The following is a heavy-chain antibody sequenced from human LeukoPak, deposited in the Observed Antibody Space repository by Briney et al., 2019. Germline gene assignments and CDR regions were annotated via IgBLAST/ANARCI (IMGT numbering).Heavy chain of an antibody. Sequence: GASVKVSCKASGGTFSSYAISWVRQAPGQGLEWMGGIIPIFGTANYAQKFQGRVTITADKSTSTAYMELSSLRSEDTAVYYCAREPLNCSNGECYNQGFDYWGQGTLVTVSS. V-gene: IGHV1-69*06. CDR2: IIPIFGTA. CDR1: GGTFSSYA. D-gene: IGHD2-8*01. CDR3: AREPLNCSNGECYNQGFDY. J-gene: IGHJ4*02.